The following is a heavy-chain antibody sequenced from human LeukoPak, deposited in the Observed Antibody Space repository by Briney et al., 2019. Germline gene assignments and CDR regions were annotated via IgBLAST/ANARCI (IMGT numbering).Heavy chain of an antibody. D-gene: IGHD4-11*01. CDR2: INPSGGST. J-gene: IGHJ4*02. V-gene: IGHV1-46*01. CDR3: ARDLQTLYYFDY. CDR1: GYTFTSYY. Sequence: ASVKVSCKASGYTFTSYYMHWVRQAPGQGLEWMGIINPSGGSTSYAQKFQDRVTMTRDTSTSTVYMELSSLRSEDTAVYYCARDLQTLYYFDYWGQGTLVTVSS.